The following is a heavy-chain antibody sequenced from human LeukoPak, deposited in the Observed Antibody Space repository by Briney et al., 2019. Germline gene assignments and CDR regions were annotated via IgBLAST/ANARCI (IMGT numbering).Heavy chain of an antibody. Sequence: SETLSLTCTVSGGSISSYYWSWIRQPPGKGLEWIGYIYYSGSTNYNPSLKSRVTISVDTSKNQFSLKLSSVTAADTAVYYCASALFLENGPNYYYYMDVWGKGTTVTVSS. CDR2: IYYSGST. CDR3: ASALFLENGPNYYYYMDV. CDR1: GGSISSYY. J-gene: IGHJ6*03. V-gene: IGHV4-59*01. D-gene: IGHD4/OR15-4a*01.